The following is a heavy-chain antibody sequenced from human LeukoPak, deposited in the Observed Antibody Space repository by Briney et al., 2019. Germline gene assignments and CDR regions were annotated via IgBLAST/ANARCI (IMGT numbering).Heavy chain of an antibody. CDR1: GGSISNGDYY. V-gene: IGHV4-31*03. D-gene: IGHD3-3*01. J-gene: IGHJ4*02. CDR3: ARADFRGGYFASFDY. CDR2: IYYSGSA. Sequence: SETLSLTCSVSGGSISNGDYYWSWIRQHPEKGLEWIGYIYYSGSAYYNPSLKGRVTVSIDTTKNQFSLRLSSVTAADPAVYYCARADFRGGYFASFDYWGQGTLVTVSS.